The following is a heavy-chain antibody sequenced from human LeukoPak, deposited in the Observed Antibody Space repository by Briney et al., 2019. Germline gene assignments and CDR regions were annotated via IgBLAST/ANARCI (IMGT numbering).Heavy chain of an antibody. V-gene: IGHV3-30*02. D-gene: IGHD2/OR15-2a*01. J-gene: IGHJ4*02. CDR2: IRYDGSNK. CDR3: AKDQGPRDPFFLPDY. Sequence: PGGSLRLSCAASGFTFSSYGMHWVRQAPGKGLEWVAFIRYDGSNKYYADSVKGRSTISRDNSKNTLYLQMNSLRAEDTAVYYCAKDQGPRDPFFLPDYWGQGTLVTVSS. CDR1: GFTFSSYG.